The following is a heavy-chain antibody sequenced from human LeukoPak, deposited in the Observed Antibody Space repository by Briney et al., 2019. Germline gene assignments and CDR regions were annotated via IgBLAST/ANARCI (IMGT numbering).Heavy chain of an antibody. J-gene: IGHJ4*02. CDR1: GFTFDDYA. Sequence: GGYLRLYCAASGFTFDDYAMHWVRQAPGKGLEWVAGISWNSGSIGYADSVQGRFTISRDTARDSLYLQMNILRAEDTAFYYCAKGAGSNWYYFDYWGQGTLVTVSS. CDR2: ISWNSGSI. CDR3: AKGAGSNWYYFDY. V-gene: IGHV3-9*01. D-gene: IGHD6-13*01.